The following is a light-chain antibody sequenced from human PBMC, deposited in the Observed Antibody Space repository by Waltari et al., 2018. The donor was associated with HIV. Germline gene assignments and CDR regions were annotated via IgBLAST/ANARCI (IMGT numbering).Light chain of an antibody. J-gene: IGLJ2*01. CDR3: CSYAGSSIP. V-gene: IGLV2-23*02. CDR1: SSDVGSYHL. CDR2: EVN. Sequence: QSALTQPASVSGSFGQSITISCTGTSSDVGSYHLVSWYQHHPGKAPKLIIYEVNKRPSGVSNRFSGSKSGNTASLTVAGLQAEDEADYYCCSYAGSSIPFGGGTKLTVL.